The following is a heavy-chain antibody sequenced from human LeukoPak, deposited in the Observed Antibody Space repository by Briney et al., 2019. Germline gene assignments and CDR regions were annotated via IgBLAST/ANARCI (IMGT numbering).Heavy chain of an antibody. J-gene: IGHJ3*02. CDR1: GGSISSGSYY. CDR3: ARDFDAFDI. Sequence: SQTLSLTCTVSGGSISSGSYYWSWIRQPPGKGLEWIGYIYYSGSTNYNPSLKSRVTISVDTSKNQFSLKLSSVTAADTAVYYCARDFDAFDIWGQGTMVTVSS. V-gene: IGHV4-61*01. CDR2: IYYSGST.